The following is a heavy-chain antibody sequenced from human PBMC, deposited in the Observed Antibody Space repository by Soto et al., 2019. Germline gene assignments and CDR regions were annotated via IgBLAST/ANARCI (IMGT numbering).Heavy chain of an antibody. D-gene: IGHD2-2*01. J-gene: IGHJ6*02. CDR2: IIPLFGTA. CDR1: GGTFDAYT. V-gene: IGHV1-69*01. CDR3: ARLGTKAMDV. Sequence: QVQLVQSGAEVRKPGSSVRVSCKASGGTFDAYTITWVRQAPEQGLEWMGGIIPLFGTANYAQKFQGRVTITADESTTTAHMELSSLRSEDTAVYFCARLGTKAMDVWGQGTTVTISS.